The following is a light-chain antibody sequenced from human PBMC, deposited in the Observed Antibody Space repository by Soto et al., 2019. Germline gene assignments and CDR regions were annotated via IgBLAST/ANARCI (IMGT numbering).Light chain of an antibody. CDR3: QEYDNWPPEGT. CDR2: GAS. Sequence: TVLTQSPATLSVSPGERASLSCRASQSVSINLAWYQQKSGQAPRLLIYGASTRATGIPARFSGSRSGTEFTLTINSLQSEDSAVYYCQEYDNWPPEGTFGQGTNVDIK. V-gene: IGKV3-15*01. J-gene: IGKJ1*01. CDR1: QSVSIN.